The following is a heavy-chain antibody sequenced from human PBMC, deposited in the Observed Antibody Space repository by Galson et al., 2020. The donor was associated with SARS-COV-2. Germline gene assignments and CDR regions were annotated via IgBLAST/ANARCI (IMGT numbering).Heavy chain of an antibody. D-gene: IGHD1-26*01. CDR3: AASGSYRHLNY. Sequence: GESLKISCAASGFNFSTYWMTWVRQAPGKGLEWVANIKQDGSEKFYVDSEKGRFSISRDNARNSLDLQMNSLIADDTAVYYCAASGSYRHLNYWGQGTLVTVSP. CDR1: GFNFSTYW. CDR2: IKQDGSEK. V-gene: IGHV3-7*05. J-gene: IGHJ4*02.